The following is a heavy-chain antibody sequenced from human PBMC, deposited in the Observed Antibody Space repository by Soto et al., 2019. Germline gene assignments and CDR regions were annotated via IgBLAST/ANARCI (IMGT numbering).Heavy chain of an antibody. D-gene: IGHD5-18*01. Sequence: QVQLAESGGGVVQPGRSLRLSCAVSGITFSSYGMHWVRQAPGKGLEWVAVISYDGNNKYHTDSVKGRFTISRDNSKNSDYLHVNRLSAESSAIYYCAKARGYIYNYGMDVWGQGTTVTVSS. V-gene: IGHV3-30*18. J-gene: IGHJ6*02. CDR2: ISYDGNNK. CDR3: AKARGYIYNYGMDV. CDR1: GITFSSYG.